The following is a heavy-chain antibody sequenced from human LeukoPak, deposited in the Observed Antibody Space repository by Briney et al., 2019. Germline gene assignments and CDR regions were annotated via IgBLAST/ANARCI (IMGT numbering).Heavy chain of an antibody. CDR3: ARSRGFGNYGLWAFDI. V-gene: IGHV3-13*05. D-gene: IGHD4-17*01. Sequence: PGGSLRLSCAGSGFTLSSYAMHWVRQPTGKSLEWVSAIGAAGDPYYAGSVKGRFTISRQTGKNSLYLQMNSPRPGDTAIYYCARSRGFGNYGLWAFDIWGQGTMVTVSS. CDR2: IGAAGDP. CDR1: GFTLSSYA. J-gene: IGHJ3*02.